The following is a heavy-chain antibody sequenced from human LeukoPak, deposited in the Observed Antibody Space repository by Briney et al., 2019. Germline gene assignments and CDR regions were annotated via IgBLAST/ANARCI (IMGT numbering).Heavy chain of an antibody. CDR2: IYHSGST. D-gene: IGHD3-10*01. J-gene: IGHJ3*02. CDR3: AGRWFGEFLYPNDAFDI. V-gene: IGHV4-4*02. Sequence: SETLSLTCAVSGGSISSSNWWSWVRPPPGKGLEWFGEIYHSGSTNYNPSLKSRVTMSVDKSKNQFSLKLSSVTAADTAVYYCAGRWFGEFLYPNDAFDIWGQGTMVTVSS. CDR1: GGSISSSNW.